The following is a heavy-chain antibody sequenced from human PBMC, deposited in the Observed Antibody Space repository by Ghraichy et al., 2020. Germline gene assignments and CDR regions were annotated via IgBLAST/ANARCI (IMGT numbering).Heavy chain of an antibody. V-gene: IGHV1-69*13. Sequence: SVKVSCKASGYTFSSYAISWVRQAPGQGLEWMGGIIPIFGTANYAQKFQGRVTITADESTSTAYMELSSLRSEDTAVYYCARGGDTAVGNDAFDIWGQGTMVTVSS. CDR1: GYTFSSYA. CDR3: ARGGDTAVGNDAFDI. D-gene: IGHD5-18*01. J-gene: IGHJ3*02. CDR2: IIPIFGTA.